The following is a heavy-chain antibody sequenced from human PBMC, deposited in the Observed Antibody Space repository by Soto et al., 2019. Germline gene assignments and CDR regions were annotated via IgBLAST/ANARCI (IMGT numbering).Heavy chain of an antibody. J-gene: IGHJ4*02. CDR1: GFTFDSHE. Sequence: EVHLLESGGGLVQPGGSLRLSCAASGFTFDSHEMSWVRRAPGKGLEWVSTISARGGSTYYADNVKGQFTISRDNSKNTLYMQMISLSAEDTALYYCAKYCVTTRCNTRYFDSWGQGTLVTVSS. CDR2: ISARGGST. V-gene: IGHV3-23*01. D-gene: IGHD4-4*01. CDR3: AKYCVTTRCNTRYFDS.